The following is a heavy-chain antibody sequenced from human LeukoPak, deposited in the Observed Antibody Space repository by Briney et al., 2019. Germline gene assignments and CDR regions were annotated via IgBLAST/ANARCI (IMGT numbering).Heavy chain of an antibody. Sequence: SETLSLTCAVSGVSITAGGYSWSWIRQPPGKGLEWIGYIYYSGSTNYNPSLKSRVTISVDTSKNQFSLKLSSVTAADTAVYYCARFFPPSDYSKSSWFDPWGQGTLVTVSS. D-gene: IGHD4-11*01. J-gene: IGHJ5*02. CDR3: ARFFPPSDYSKSSWFDP. CDR1: GVSITAGGYS. V-gene: IGHV4-61*08. CDR2: IYYSGST.